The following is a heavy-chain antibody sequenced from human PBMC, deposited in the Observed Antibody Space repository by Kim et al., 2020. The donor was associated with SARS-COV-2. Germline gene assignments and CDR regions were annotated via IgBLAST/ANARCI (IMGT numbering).Heavy chain of an antibody. CDR2: ISYDGNDK. J-gene: IGHJ5*02. CDR3: ARGREEKLLLGCFEP. CDR1: GFTFSSCG. V-gene: IGHV3-33*01. D-gene: IGHD2-8*02. Sequence: GGSLRLSCAASGFTFSSCGMHWVRQAPGKGLEWVAVISYDGNDKFYADSVKGRFTISRDNSKNALYLQMNSLRAEETAVYYCARGREEKLLLGCFEPWGQGILDTV.